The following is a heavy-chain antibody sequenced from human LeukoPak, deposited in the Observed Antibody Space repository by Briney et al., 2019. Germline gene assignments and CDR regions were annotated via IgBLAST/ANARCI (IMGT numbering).Heavy chain of an antibody. D-gene: IGHD6-13*01. CDR3: AKSFGIAAAAAFDI. J-gene: IGHJ3*02. Sequence: GGSLRLSCAASGFSFSSYWMSWVRQAPGKGLEWVANIKQDGSEKHYVDFVKGRFTISRDNSKNTLYLQMNSLRAEDTAVYYCAKSFGIAAAAAFDIWGQGTMVTVSS. CDR2: IKQDGSEK. V-gene: IGHV3-7*01. CDR1: GFSFSSYW.